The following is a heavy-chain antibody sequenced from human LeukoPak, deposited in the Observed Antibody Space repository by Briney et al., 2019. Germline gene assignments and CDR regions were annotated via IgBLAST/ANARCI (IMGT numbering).Heavy chain of an antibody. Sequence: GESLKISCKASRYSFSGYWIGWVRQMPGKGLEWMAILYPGNSETRYSPSFQGQVTVSADESISTAYLQWSSLKASDTAMYYCVGSTGFPYYFDYWGQGTLVTVSS. J-gene: IGHJ4*02. CDR3: VGSTGFPYYFDY. CDR1: RYSFSGYW. CDR2: LYPGNSET. D-gene: IGHD3-9*01. V-gene: IGHV5-51*01.